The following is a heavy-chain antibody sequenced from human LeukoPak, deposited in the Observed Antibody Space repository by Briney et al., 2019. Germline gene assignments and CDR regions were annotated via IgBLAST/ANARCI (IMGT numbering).Heavy chain of an antibody. CDR1: GGSISSGGYS. CDR2: IYHSGST. D-gene: IGHD3-3*02. J-gene: IGHJ5*02. CDR3: ARVSPKADGWFDP. Sequence: SPSQTLSLTCAVSGGSISSGGYSWRWIRQPPGKGLEWIGYIYHSGSTYYNPSLKSRVTISVDRSKNQFSLKLSSVTAADTAVYYCARVSPKADGWFDPWGQGTLVTVSS. V-gene: IGHV4-30-2*01.